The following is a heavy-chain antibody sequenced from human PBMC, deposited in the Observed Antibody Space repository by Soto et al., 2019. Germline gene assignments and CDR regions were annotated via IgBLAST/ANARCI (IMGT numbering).Heavy chain of an antibody. J-gene: IGHJ6*02. V-gene: IGHV1-18*04. CDR2: ISPYSGNT. D-gene: IGHD6-6*01. CDR3: ALDHGLAWAVRPANYYYAMDV. CDR1: GYTFTDYA. Sequence: QAQLAQSGPELKSPGASVKVSCKASGYTFTDYAISWVRQAPGKGFEWVGWISPYSGNTTSAENFFDRVTMTTDTSTKTAYLELRSLRSDDPAVYYCALDHGLAWAVRPANYYYAMDVWGQGTTVTVSS.